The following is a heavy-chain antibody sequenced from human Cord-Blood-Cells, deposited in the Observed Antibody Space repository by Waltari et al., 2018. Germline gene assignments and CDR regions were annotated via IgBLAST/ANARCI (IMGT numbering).Heavy chain of an antibody. CDR3: ARVGITGTDSDRWSYWYFDL. CDR1: GGSISSYY. D-gene: IGHD1-7*01. V-gene: IGHV4-4*07. CDR2: IYTSGST. J-gene: IGHJ2*01. Sequence: QVQLQESGPGLVKPSETLSLTCTVSGGSISSYYWSWIRQPAGKGLEWIGRIYTSGSTNYYPSLKSRVTMSVDTSKNQFSLKLSSVTAADTAVYYWARVGITGTDSDRWSYWYFDLWGRGTLVTVSS.